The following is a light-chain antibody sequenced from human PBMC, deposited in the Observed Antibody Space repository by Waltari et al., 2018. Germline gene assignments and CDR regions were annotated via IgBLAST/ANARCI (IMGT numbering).Light chain of an antibody. CDR2: DVT. V-gene: IGLV2-11*02. Sequence: FALTQPRSVSGSPGQSVTISCTGTTSDVGGYNYVSWYQHHPGKAPKLMIFDVTQRPSGVPDRFSGSKSANTASLTISGLQAEDEADYYCCSFAGTYTWVFGGGTKVTVL. J-gene: IGLJ3*02. CDR1: TSDVGGYNY. CDR3: CSFAGTYTWV.